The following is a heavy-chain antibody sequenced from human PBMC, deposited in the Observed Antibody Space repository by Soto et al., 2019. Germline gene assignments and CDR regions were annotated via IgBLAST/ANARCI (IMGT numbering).Heavy chain of an antibody. Sequence: TSETLSLTCTVSGGSISSGGYYWSWIRQHPGKGLEWIGYIYYSGSTYYNPSLKSRVTISVDTSKNQFSLKLSSVTAADTAVYYCARDEQMVRGVNWFDPWGQGTLVTSPQ. CDR2: IYYSGST. D-gene: IGHD3-10*01. CDR1: GGSISSGGYY. J-gene: IGHJ5*02. V-gene: IGHV4-31*03. CDR3: ARDEQMVRGVNWFDP.